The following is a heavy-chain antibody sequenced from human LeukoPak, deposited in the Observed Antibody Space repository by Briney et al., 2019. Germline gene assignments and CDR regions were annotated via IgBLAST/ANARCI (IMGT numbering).Heavy chain of an antibody. CDR2: IYYSGST. CDR3: ARLNGYSYGPGAFDI. V-gene: IGHV4-59*01. J-gene: IGHJ3*02. D-gene: IGHD5-18*01. Sequence: PSETLSLTCTVSGGSISSYYWSWIRQPPGKGLEWIGYIYYSGSTNYNPSLKSRVTISVDTSKNQFSLKLSSVTAADTAVYYCARLNGYSYGPGAFDIWGQGTMVTVSS. CDR1: GGSISSYY.